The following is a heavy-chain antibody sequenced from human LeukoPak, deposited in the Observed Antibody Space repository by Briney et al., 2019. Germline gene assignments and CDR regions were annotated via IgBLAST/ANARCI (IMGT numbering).Heavy chain of an antibody. J-gene: IGHJ3*02. D-gene: IGHD3-16*01. CDR3: ARSRRGGGYPYDYFDI. CDR2: ISAYNGNR. V-gene: IGHV1-18*01. CDR1: GYTFTSYG. Sequence: ASVKVSCKASGYTFTSYGISWVRQAPGQGLEWMGWISAYNGNRNYAQKLQGRVTMATDISTSTAYMELRSLRSDDTAVYYCARSRRGGGYPYDYFDIWGQGTMVTVSS.